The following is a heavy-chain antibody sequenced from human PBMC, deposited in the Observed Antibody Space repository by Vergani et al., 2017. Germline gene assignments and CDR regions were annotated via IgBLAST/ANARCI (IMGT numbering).Heavy chain of an antibody. Sequence: EVQLVQSGAEVKKPGASLRISCKGSGYSFTSYWISWVRQMPGKGLGWMGRIGPSDADTNYSPSFQGHVTISADKSISTAYLQWSSLKASDTAMYYCARQVAVAGKWWGPYYYYGMDGWGQGTAVTVSS. CDR1: GYSFTSYW. D-gene: IGHD6-19*01. V-gene: IGHV5-10-1*01. CDR3: ARQVAVAGKWWGPYYYYGMDG. J-gene: IGHJ6*02. CDR2: IGPSDADT.